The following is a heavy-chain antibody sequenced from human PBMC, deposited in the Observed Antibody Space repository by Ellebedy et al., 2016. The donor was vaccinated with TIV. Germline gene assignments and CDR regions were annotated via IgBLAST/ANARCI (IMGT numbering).Heavy chain of an antibody. V-gene: IGHV7-4-1*02. J-gene: IGHJ6*03. CDR1: GYAISKFV. D-gene: IGHD2-21*02. CDR2: VNTNTGNP. Sequence: ASVKVSCKASGYAISKFVMGWVRQAPGQGLESMGWVNTNTGNPTYAQGFSGRFVLSLDTSVNTAYLQISSLKAEDTAVYYCARFVTDYYYFYMDIWGKGTAVTVSS. CDR3: ARFVTDYYYFYMDI.